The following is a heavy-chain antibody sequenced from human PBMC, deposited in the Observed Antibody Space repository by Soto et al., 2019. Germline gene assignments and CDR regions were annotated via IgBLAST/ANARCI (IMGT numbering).Heavy chain of an antibody. CDR1: GDSVSSNSAA. J-gene: IGHJ6*02. CDR3: ARRGGYCSGGSCYPRDYYYGMDV. D-gene: IGHD2-15*01. Sequence: QTLSLTCAISGDSVSSNSAAWNWIRQSPSRGLEWLGRTYYRSKWYNDYAVSVKSRITINPDTSKNQFSLQLNSVTPEDTAVYYCARRGGYCSGGSCYPRDYYYGMDVWGQGTTVTVSS. V-gene: IGHV6-1*01. CDR2: TYYRSKWYN.